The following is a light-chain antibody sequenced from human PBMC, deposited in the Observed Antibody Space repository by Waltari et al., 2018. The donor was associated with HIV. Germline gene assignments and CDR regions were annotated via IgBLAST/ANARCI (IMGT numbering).Light chain of an antibody. Sequence: QSVLTQPPSVSAAPGQKVTLPCSGSSSNIGNTYVSCYQQLPGTAPKPLIYENNKRPSGIPDRFSGSKSGTSATLGITGLQTGDEADYYCGTWDSSLSAYVFGTGTKVTVV. CDR3: GTWDSSLSAYV. CDR1: SSNIGNTY. V-gene: IGLV1-51*02. CDR2: ENN. J-gene: IGLJ1*01.